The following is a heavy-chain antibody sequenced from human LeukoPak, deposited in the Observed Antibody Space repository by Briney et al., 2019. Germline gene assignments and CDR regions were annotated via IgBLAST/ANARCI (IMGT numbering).Heavy chain of an antibody. Sequence: GGSLRLPCAASGFTFDNYAMHWVRQAPGKGLEWVSGINWNSGSIGYADSVKGRFAIPRDNAKNPLYLQMNSLSAEDTALYYCARGRPLSPFDYWGQGTLVTVSS. CDR1: GFTFDNYA. CDR3: ARGRPLSPFDY. V-gene: IGHV3-9*01. J-gene: IGHJ4*02. CDR2: INWNSGSI.